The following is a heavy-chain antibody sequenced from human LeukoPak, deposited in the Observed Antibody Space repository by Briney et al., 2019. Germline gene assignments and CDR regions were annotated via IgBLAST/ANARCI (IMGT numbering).Heavy chain of an antibody. CDR2: ISYDGSNK. Sequence: PGGSLRLSCAASGFTFSSYGMHWVRQAPGKGLEWVAVISYDGSNKYYADSVKGRFTISRDNSKNTLYLQMNSLRAEDTAVYYCAKGWELDPWTIVVVTVGGFQHWGQGTLVTVSS. CDR1: GFTFSSYG. J-gene: IGHJ1*01. CDR3: AKGWELDPWTIVVVTVGGFQH. D-gene: IGHD2-21*02. V-gene: IGHV3-30*18.